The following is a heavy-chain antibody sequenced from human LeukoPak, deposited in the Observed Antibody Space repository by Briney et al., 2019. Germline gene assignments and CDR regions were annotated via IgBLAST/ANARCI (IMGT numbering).Heavy chain of an antibody. CDR2: IYYSGSA. D-gene: IGHD6-19*01. V-gene: IGHV4-59*01. CDR3: ARIVRSSGWYFYLDY. Sequence: SETLSLTCTGSGGSISSYYWSWIRQPPGKGLEWIGYIYYSGSANYNPSLKSRVTISLDTSKNQFSLKLNSVTAVDTAIYYCARIVRSSGWYFYLDYWGQGTLVTVSS. J-gene: IGHJ4*02. CDR1: GGSISSYY.